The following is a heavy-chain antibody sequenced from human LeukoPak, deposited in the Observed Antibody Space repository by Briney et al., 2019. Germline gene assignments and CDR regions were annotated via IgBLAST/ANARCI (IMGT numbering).Heavy chain of an antibody. CDR1: GYSFSNYW. CDR2: IYPDESDT. D-gene: IGHD4-23*01. V-gene: IGHV5-51*01. Sequence: GESLKISCKASGYSFSNYWIGWVRQMPGEGLEWMGRIYPDESDTTYSPSFQGQVTITADKSISTAYLQWSSLKASDTAMYYCARSLFVRDNTPQPVVYWGQGTLVTVSS. CDR3: ARSLFVRDNTPQPVVY. J-gene: IGHJ4*02.